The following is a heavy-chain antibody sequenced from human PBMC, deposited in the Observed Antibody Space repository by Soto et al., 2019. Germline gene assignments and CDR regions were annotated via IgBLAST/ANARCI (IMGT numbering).Heavy chain of an antibody. J-gene: IGHJ5*02. CDR3: ARGFRAYLKKRGFDP. Sequence: SETLSLTCAVYGGSFSGYYWSWIRQPPGKGLEWIGEINHSGSTNYNPSLKSRVTISVDTSKNQFSLKLSSVTAADTAVYYCARGFRAYLKKRGFDPWGQGTLVTVSS. CDR2: INHSGST. V-gene: IGHV4-34*01. D-gene: IGHD3-10*01. CDR1: GGSFSGYY.